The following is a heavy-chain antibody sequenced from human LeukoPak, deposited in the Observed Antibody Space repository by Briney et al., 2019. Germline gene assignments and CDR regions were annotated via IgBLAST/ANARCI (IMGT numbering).Heavy chain of an antibody. J-gene: IGHJ4*02. CDR2: INHSGST. CDR1: GGSFSNYY. D-gene: IGHD4-17*01. Sequence: SETLSLTCAVYGGSFSNYYWSCIRQSPGKGLEWTGEINHSGSTNYNPSLKSRVTMSVDTSKNQFSLKLSSVTAADTAVYYCARLSTVTTSFDYWGQGTLVTVSS. V-gene: IGHV4-34*10. CDR3: ARLSTVTTSFDY.